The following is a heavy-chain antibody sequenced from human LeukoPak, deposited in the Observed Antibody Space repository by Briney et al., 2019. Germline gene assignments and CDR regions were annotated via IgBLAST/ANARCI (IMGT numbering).Heavy chain of an antibody. CDR2: LYSGGGT. J-gene: IGHJ4*02. CDR1: GFTVTSNY. CDR3: ARAGGLRIAVAPIDC. D-gene: IGHD6-19*01. V-gene: IGHV3-53*01. Sequence: GGSLRLSCAASGFTVTSNYMTWVRQAPGKGLEWVSTLYSGGGTFYADSVKGRFTISRDNSKNTLDLHMSSLRAEDTAVYYCARAGGLRIAVAPIDCWGQGALVTVSS.